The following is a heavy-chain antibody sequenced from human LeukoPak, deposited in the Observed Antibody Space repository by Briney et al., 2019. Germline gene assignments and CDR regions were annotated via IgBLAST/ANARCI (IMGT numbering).Heavy chain of an antibody. CDR2: INYLGRT. CDR1: GGSFSGYY. Sequence: ETLSLTCAVYGGSFSGYYWSWILQPPGKGLEWIGEINYLGRTDYTPSLKSRLTISVDTSKNQFSLKLSSVTAADTAVYYCARGPLRALGYYYMDVWGKETTVTVSS. J-gene: IGHJ6*03. CDR3: ARGPLRALGYYYMDV. V-gene: IGHV4-34*01.